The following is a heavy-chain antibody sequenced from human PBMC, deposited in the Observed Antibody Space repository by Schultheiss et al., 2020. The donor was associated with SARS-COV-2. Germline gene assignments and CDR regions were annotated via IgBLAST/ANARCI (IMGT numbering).Heavy chain of an antibody. CDR2: IYYSGST. CDR3: ARHGPYYDFWSGYLYYFEY. D-gene: IGHD3-3*01. CDR1: GGSISSYY. J-gene: IGHJ4*02. Sequence: SETLSLTCTVSGGSISSYYWSWIRQPPGKGLEWIGYIYYSGSTNYNPSLKSRLTISVDTSKNQFSLELSSVTAADTAAYYCARHGPYYDFWSGYLYYFEYWGRGTLVTVSS. V-gene: IGHV4-59*08.